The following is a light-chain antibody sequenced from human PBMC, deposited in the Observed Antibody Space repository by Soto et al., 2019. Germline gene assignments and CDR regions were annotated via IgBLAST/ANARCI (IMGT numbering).Light chain of an antibody. CDR1: QGHRND. V-gene: IGKV1-17*01. J-gene: IGKJ1*01. CDR2: AAS. CDR3: LQHNSYPWT. Sequence: DIQMNQSPTFPSAFVGSRVTNTFRARQGHRNDLGWYQQRQGKAPKRLIYAASSLQIGVPSRFSGSGSGTEFTLTISSLQPEDFATYYCLQHNSYPWTFGQGTKVEIK.